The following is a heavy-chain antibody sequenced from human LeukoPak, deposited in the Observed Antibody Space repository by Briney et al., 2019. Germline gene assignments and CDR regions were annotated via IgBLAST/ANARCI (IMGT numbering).Heavy chain of an antibody. CDR3: ARGSSDYVWGSYRRNWFDP. CDR1: GGSISSSSYY. Sequence: PSETLSLTCTVSGGSISSSSYYWGWIRQPPGKGLEWIGEINHSGSTNYNPSLKSRVTISVDTSKNQFSLKLSSVTAADTAVYYCARGSSDYVWGSYRRNWFDPWGQGTLVTVSS. J-gene: IGHJ5*02. CDR2: INHSGST. V-gene: IGHV4-39*07. D-gene: IGHD3-16*02.